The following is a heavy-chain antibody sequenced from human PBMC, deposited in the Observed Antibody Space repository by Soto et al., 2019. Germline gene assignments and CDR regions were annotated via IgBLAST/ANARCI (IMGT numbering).Heavy chain of an antibody. Sequence: PGGSLILSCAASGFTFDDYTMHWVRQAPGKGLEWVSLISWDGGSTYYADSVKGRFTISRDNSKNSLYLQMSSLRTEDTALYYCAKDSSIREWLSSPDYWGQGTLVTASS. CDR2: ISWDGGST. J-gene: IGHJ4*02. D-gene: IGHD3-3*01. CDR1: GFTFDDYT. V-gene: IGHV3-43*01. CDR3: AKDSSIREWLSSPDY.